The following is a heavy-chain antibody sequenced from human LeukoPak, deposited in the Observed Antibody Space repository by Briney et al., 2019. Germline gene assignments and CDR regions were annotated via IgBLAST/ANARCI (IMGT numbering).Heavy chain of an antibody. J-gene: IGHJ1*01. CDR2: ISYDGSNK. D-gene: IGHD2-15*01. CDR3: ARVYCSGANCYSGEYFQH. Sequence: GGSLRLSCAASGFTFSDYAIHWVRQAPGKGLEWVAVISYDGSNKEYVDSVKGRFTISRDNSRDTLYLQMNSLRPEDTAVYSCARVYCSGANCYSGEYFQHWGQGTLVTVSS. V-gene: IGHV3-30-3*01. CDR1: GFTFSDYA.